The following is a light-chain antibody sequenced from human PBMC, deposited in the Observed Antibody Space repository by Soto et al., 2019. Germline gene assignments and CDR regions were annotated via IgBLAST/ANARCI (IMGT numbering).Light chain of an antibody. CDR1: SSDVGGYNY. CDR3: SSYTSSSTPLV. CDR2: DVT. V-gene: IGLV2-14*01. J-gene: IGLJ3*02. Sequence: QSALTQPASVSGSPGQSITISCTGTSSDVGGYNYVSWYQQHPGKAPKLMIYDVTNRPSGVSNRFSGSKSGNTASLTISGLQAEDEADYYCSSYTSSSTPLVFGRGTQLTVL.